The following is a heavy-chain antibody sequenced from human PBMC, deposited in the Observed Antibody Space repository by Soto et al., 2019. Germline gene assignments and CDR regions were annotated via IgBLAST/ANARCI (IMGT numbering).Heavy chain of an antibody. V-gene: IGHV3-23*01. Sequence: GGSLRLSCAASGFTFSSYAMSWVRQAPGKGLEWLSAISGSGGSTYYADSVKGRFTISRDNSKNTLYLQMNSLRAEDTAVYYCANAVAARRWFDPWGQGTLVTVSS. CDR1: GFTFSSYA. D-gene: IGHD6-6*01. J-gene: IGHJ5*02. CDR3: ANAVAARRWFDP. CDR2: ISGSGGST.